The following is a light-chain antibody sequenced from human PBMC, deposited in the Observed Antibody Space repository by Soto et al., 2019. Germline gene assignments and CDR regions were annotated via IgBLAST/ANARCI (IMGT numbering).Light chain of an antibody. J-gene: IGLJ1*01. Sequence: QSVLTQPASVSGSPGLSIAISCTGTSSDVGGYNSVSWYQQHPGKAPKLMIYDVSNRPSGVSNRFSGSKSGNTAPLTISGLQAEDEGDYYCSSYTTGGSYVFGTGTKVTVL. CDR3: SSYTTGGSYV. CDR1: SSDVGGYNS. V-gene: IGLV2-14*01. CDR2: DVS.